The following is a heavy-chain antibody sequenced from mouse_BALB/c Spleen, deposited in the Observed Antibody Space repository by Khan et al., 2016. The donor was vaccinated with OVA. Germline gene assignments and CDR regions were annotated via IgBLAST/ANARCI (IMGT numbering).Heavy chain of an antibody. CDR3: ASGYGYGWYFDV. V-gene: IGHV9-4*02. Sequence: QIQLVQSGPELKKPGETVRISCKASGYIFTTAGMQWVQKMPGKGLKWIGWINTHSGVPKYAEDFKGRFAFSLETSASTAYLQITNLKNEDTATYFCASGYGYGWYFDVWGAGTTVTVSS. J-gene: IGHJ1*01. CDR2: INTHSGVP. CDR1: GYIFTTAG. D-gene: IGHD2-2*01.